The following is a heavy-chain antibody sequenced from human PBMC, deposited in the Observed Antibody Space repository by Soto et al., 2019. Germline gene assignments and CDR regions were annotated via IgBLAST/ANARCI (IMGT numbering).Heavy chain of an antibody. CDR3: ARDMGFGLSDY. V-gene: IGHV1-3*01. D-gene: IGHD3-10*01. CDR1: GYTLISYA. Sequence: GASVKGSFKASGYTLISYAMYLVRQAPGQRLEWMGWINAGNGNTKYSQKFQGRVTITRDTSASTAYMELSSLRSEDTAVYYCARDMGFGLSDYWGQGTLVTVSS. J-gene: IGHJ4*02. CDR2: INAGNGNT.